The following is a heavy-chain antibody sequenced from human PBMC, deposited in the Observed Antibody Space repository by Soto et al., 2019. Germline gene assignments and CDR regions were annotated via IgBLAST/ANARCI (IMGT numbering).Heavy chain of an antibody. CDR2: IYYSGST. J-gene: IGHJ6*03. Sequence: GWIRQPPVKGLEWIGSIYYSGSTYYNPSLKSRVTISVDTSKNQFSLKLSSVTAADTAVYYCARARYCSSTSCYAPSVYYYYMDVWGKGTTVTVSS. V-gene: IGHV4-39*01. CDR3: ARARYCSSTSCYAPSVYYYYMDV. D-gene: IGHD2-2*01.